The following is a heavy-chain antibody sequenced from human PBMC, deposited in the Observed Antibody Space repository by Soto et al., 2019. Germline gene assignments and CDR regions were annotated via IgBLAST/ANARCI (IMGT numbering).Heavy chain of an antibody. CDR2: IIPIFGTA. V-gene: IGHV1-69*01. CDR3: ASSKSRLRWPNK. Sequence: QVQLVQSGAEVKKPGSSVKVSCKASGGTFSSYAISWVRQAPGQGLEWMGGIIPIFGTANYAQKFQGRVTITADESTSRAYMELSSLRSEDTAVYFCASSKSRLRWPNKWGQGTLVTVSS. J-gene: IGHJ4*02. D-gene: IGHD4-17*01. CDR1: GGTFSSYA.